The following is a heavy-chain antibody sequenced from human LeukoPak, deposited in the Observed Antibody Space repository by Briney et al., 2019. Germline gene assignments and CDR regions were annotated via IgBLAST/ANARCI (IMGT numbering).Heavy chain of an antibody. CDR1: GGTFSSYA. J-gene: IGHJ3*02. CDR3: ARDRGYYGSFSDAFDI. V-gene: IGHV1-69*01. CDR2: IIPIFGTG. Sequence: SVKVSCNGTGGTFSSYAISWVRQAPGQGLELMGGIIPIFGTGNYAQKFQGRVTISPDDSTSAAYMEVSSLRSEDTAVYYCARDRGYYGSFSDAFDIWGQGTIVTLSS. D-gene: IGHD3-22*01.